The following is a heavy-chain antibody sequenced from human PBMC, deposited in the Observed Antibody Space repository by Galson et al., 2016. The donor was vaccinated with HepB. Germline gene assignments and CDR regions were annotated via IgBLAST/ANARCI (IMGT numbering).Heavy chain of an antibody. CDR1: GSIFSDYF. CDR3: ARSYSSAWPFDF. CDR2: INPRDAST. D-gene: IGHD6-19*01. Sequence: SVKVSCKASGSIFSDYFIHWVRQAPGQGLEWMGKINPRDASTSYAQKFQGRVTMTRDTSPSTVSVDLSSLRSEDTAVYDCARSYSSAWPFDFWGQGTPVTVSS. V-gene: IGHV1-46*01. J-gene: IGHJ4*02.